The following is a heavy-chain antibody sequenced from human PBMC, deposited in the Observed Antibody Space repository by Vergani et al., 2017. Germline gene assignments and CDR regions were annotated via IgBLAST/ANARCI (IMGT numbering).Heavy chain of an antibody. CDR1: GYTFTSYG. CDR3: ARNPDFWSASRNLEFDY. V-gene: IGHV1-18*01. CDR2: TSAYNGNT. J-gene: IGHJ4*02. D-gene: IGHD3-3*01. Sequence: QVQLVQSGAEVKKPGASVKVSCKASGYTFTSYGISWVRQAPGQGLEWMGWTSAYNGNTNYAQKLQGRVTMTTDTSTSTAYMELRSLRSDDTAVYYCARNPDFWSASRNLEFDYWGQVTLVTVSS.